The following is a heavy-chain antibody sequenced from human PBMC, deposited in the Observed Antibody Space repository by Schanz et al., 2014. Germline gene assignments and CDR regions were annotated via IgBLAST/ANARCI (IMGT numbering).Heavy chain of an antibody. Sequence: EVQLVESGGGLVQPGGSLRLSCAASGFSVGNKYMNWVRQAPGKGLEWVSSISGDHRNTFYADSVKGRFTISRDNAKNSLYLQMNSLRAEDTAVYYCARPALWFGDNCFDPWGQGTLVTASS. CDR1: GFSVGNKY. CDR2: ISGDHRNT. V-gene: IGHV3-21*01. D-gene: IGHD3-10*01. CDR3: ARPALWFGDNCFDP. J-gene: IGHJ5*02.